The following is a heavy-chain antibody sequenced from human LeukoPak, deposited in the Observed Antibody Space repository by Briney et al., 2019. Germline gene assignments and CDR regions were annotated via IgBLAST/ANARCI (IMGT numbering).Heavy chain of an antibody. Sequence: PSETLSLTCTVSGGSISSYYWSWIRQPPGKGLEWIGYIYYSGSTNYNPSLKSRVTISVDTSKNQFSLKLSSVTAADTAVYYCARWGYGSGLTDLYYYYGMDVWGQGTTVTVSS. J-gene: IGHJ6*02. D-gene: IGHD3-10*01. CDR3: ARWGYGSGLTDLYYYYGMDV. CDR2: IYYSGST. V-gene: IGHV4-59*01. CDR1: GGSISSYY.